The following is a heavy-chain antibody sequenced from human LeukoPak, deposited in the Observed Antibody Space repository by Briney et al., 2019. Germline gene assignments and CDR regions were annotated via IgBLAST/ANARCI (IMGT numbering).Heavy chain of an antibody. CDR1: GYSISSGFY. V-gene: IGHV4-38-2*02. CDR3: ARPRYCSSTSCQHRSNWFDP. Sequence: SETLSLTCTVSGYSISSGFYWGWIRQPPGKGLEWIGEINHSGSTNYNPSLKSRVTISVDTSKNQFSLKLSSVTAADTAVYYCARPRYCSSTSCQHRSNWFDPWGQGTLVTVSS. D-gene: IGHD2-2*01. J-gene: IGHJ5*02. CDR2: INHSGST.